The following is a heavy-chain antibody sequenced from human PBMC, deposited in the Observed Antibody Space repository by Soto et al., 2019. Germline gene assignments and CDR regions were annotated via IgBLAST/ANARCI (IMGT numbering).Heavy chain of an antibody. Sequence: QVQLVQSGAEVKKPGASVKVSCKASGYTFTSYGISWVRQAPGQGLGWMGWISANNGNANYAQKRLGRATRAPDASTSTAHMERRGPRSDGTAVYSCARVRGADGMDVWGQGTTVSASS. CDR3: ARVRGADGMDV. CDR2: ISANNGNA. D-gene: IGHD3-10*01. CDR1: GYTFTSYG. V-gene: IGHV1-18*01. J-gene: IGHJ6*02.